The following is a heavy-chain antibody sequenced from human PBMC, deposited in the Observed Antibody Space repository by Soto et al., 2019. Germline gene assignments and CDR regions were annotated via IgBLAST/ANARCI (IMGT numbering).Heavy chain of an antibody. Sequence: EVQLVESGGGLVQPGGSLRLSCAASGFTFSSYWMSWVRQAPGKGLEWVANIKQDGSEKYNVDSVKGRFTISRDNAKNSVYLPLNSLRAEVTAVYYCARRTAVAGFRVEYWGQGALVTVSS. V-gene: IGHV3-7*01. CDR1: GFTFSSYW. CDR2: IKQDGSEK. D-gene: IGHD6-19*01. J-gene: IGHJ4*02. CDR3: ARRTAVAGFRVEY.